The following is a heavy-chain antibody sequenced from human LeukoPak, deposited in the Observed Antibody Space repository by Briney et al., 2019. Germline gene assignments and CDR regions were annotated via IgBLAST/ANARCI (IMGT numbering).Heavy chain of an antibody. Sequence: SETLSLTFTVSGDSISSHDWSWIRQPPGKGLEWIGYIYYSGSTKYNPSLKSRVTISVDTSKKQFSLTLNSVTAADTAVYYCARGGAGNCGGASYRNWFYAWGQGTLVTVSS. J-gene: IGHJ5*02. CDR2: IYYSGST. CDR1: GDSISSHD. V-gene: IGHV4-59*11. D-gene: IGHD2-21*02. CDR3: ARGGAGNCGGASYRNWFYA.